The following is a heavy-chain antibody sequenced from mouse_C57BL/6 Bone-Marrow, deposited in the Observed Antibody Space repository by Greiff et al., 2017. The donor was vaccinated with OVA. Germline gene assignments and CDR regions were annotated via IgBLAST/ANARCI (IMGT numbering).Heavy chain of an antibody. Sequence: VQLQQSGAELARPGASVKLSCKASGYTFSSYGISWVKQRTGQGLEWIGEIYPRSGNTYYNEKFKGKATLTADKSSSTAYMELRSLTSEDSAVYFCAREGYYYGGDYWGQGTTLTVSS. CDR2: IYPRSGNT. D-gene: IGHD1-1*01. CDR3: AREGYYYGGDY. J-gene: IGHJ2*01. V-gene: IGHV1-81*01. CDR1: GYTFSSYG.